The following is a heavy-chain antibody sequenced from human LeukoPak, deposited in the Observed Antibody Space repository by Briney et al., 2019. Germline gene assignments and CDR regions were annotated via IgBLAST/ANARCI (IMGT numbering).Heavy chain of an antibody. Sequence: PSETLSLTCAIYGGSFSGYYWSWIRQPPGKGLEWIGEINHSGSTNYNPSLKSRVTISVDTSKNQLSLKLSSVTAADTAVYYCARGAVGHIVVVVAATPCWFDPWGQGTLVTVSS. CDR1: GGSFSGYY. D-gene: IGHD2-15*01. CDR2: INHSGST. J-gene: IGHJ5*02. CDR3: ARGAVGHIVVVVAATPCWFDP. V-gene: IGHV4-34*01.